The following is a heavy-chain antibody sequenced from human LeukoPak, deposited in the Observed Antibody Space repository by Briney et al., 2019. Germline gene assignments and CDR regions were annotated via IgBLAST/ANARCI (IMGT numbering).Heavy chain of an antibody. D-gene: IGHD2-21*02. J-gene: IGHJ1*01. CDR1: GFTFSSYW. CDR2: INSDGSST. Sequence: GGSLRLSCAASGFTFSSYWMHWVRQAPGKGLVWVSRINSDGSSTSYADSVKGRFTISRDNAKNTLYLQMNSLRAEDTAVYYCARSHCGGDCYSGYFQHWGQGILVTVSS. CDR3: ARSHCGGDCYSGYFQH. V-gene: IGHV3-74*01.